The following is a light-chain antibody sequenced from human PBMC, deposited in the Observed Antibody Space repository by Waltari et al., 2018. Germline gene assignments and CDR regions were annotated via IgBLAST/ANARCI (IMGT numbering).Light chain of an antibody. V-gene: IGKV1-39*01. CDR1: TNIDNY. J-gene: IGKJ1*01. CDR2: GAT. CDR3: QQSYITPRT. Sequence: IQMTQSPSSLSASVGHRVNFNCRTSTNIDNYLNWYQQKPGKAPKLLIYGATNLEIGVPSRFSGSGSGADFTLTISSLRPEDSATYYCQQSYITPRTFGQGTRVEIK.